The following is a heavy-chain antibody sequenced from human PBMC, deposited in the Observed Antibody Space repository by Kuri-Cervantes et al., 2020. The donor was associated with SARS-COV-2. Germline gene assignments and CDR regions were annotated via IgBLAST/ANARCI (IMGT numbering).Heavy chain of an antibody. V-gene: IGHV3-23*01. CDR3: AKDPDFRELLYYFDY. CDR1: GFTFSSYA. Sequence: GGSLRFSCAASGFTFSSYAMSWVRQAPGEGLEWVSAISGSGGSTYYADSVKGRFTISRDNSKNTLYLQMNSLRAEDTAVYYCAKDPDFRELLYYFDYWGQGTLVTVSS. CDR2: ISGSGGST. D-gene: IGHD3-10*01. J-gene: IGHJ4*02.